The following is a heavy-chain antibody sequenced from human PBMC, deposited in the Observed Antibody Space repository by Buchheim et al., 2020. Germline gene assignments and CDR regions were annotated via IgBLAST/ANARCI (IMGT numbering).Heavy chain of an antibody. V-gene: IGHV3-30*18. Sequence: QVQLVESGGGVVQPGRSLRLSCAASGFTFSDYGMHWVRQAPGKGLEWVSVISYHGSTNYYADSVKGRFTISRDNFKNTLCLQMNSLRAEDTAVYYCAKDNGRYFDLWGRGTL. J-gene: IGHJ2*01. CDR1: GFTFSDYG. CDR2: ISYHGSTN. CDR3: AKDNGRYFDL.